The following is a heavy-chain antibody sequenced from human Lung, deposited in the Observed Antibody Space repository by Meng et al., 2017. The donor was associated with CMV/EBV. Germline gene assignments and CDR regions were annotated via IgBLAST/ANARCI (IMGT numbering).Heavy chain of an antibody. CDR3: LMNMF. V-gene: IGHV3-23*01. J-gene: IGHJ4*02. CDR1: GFNFSSHD. Sequence: GESLKISCTASGFNFSSHDINWVRQAPGEGLEWVSSISGSSGTPTYADSVTGRFTMSRDASKNTVFLQLRALRPEDTAIDYCLMNMFWGQGALVTVSS. D-gene: IGHD3-16*01. CDR2: ISGSSGTP.